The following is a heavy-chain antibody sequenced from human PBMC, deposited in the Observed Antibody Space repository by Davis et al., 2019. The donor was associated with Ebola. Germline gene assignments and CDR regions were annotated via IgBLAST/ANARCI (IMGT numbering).Heavy chain of an antibody. Sequence: AASVKVSCKASGYTFNSYAITWVRQAPGQGLEWMGRIIPILDIANYAQKLQGRVTMTTDTSTSTAYMELRSLRSDDTAVYYCARGSYSSSSLDYWGQGTLVTVSS. D-gene: IGHD6-6*01. CDR2: IIPILDIA. J-gene: IGHJ4*02. CDR3: ARGSYSSSSLDY. V-gene: IGHV1-18*01. CDR1: GYTFNSYA.